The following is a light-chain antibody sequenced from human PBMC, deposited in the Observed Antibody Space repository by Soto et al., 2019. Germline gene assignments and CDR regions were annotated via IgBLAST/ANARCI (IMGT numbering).Light chain of an antibody. Sequence: EIVMTQSPATLSVSPGERATLSCRASQSVSSNLAWYQQKPGQAPRLLLYGASTRATGIPARFSGSGSGTELTLSISRLQSADFAVYDCKQYNNWPPLTLGGGTKVEIK. CDR3: KQYNNWPPLT. V-gene: IGKV3-15*01. CDR1: QSVSSN. CDR2: GAS. J-gene: IGKJ4*01.